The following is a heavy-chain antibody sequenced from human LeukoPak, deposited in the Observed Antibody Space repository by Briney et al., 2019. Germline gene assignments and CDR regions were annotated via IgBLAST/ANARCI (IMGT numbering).Heavy chain of an antibody. CDR1: GFTFSSYA. D-gene: IGHD6-19*01. Sequence: GGFLRLSCAASGFTFSSYAMSWVRQAPGKGLEWVSAISGSGGSTYYADSVKGRFTISRDNSKNTLYLQMNSLRAEDTAVYYCAGQWLDYFDYWGQGTLVTVSS. CDR3: AGQWLDYFDY. V-gene: IGHV3-23*01. CDR2: ISGSGGST. J-gene: IGHJ4*02.